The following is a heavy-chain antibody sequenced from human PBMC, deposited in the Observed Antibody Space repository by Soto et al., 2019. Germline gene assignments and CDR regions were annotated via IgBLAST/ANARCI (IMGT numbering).Heavy chain of an antibody. CDR1: GGSFSGYY. D-gene: IGHD6-13*01. CDR3: ARGSTAAGDGMDV. V-gene: IGHV4-34*01. CDR2: INHSGST. J-gene: IGHJ6*02. Sequence: SETLSLTCAVYGGSFSGYYCIFIRHPPGKGLEWIGEINHSGSTNYNPSLKSRVTISVDTSKNQFSLKLSSVTAADTAVYYCARGSTAAGDGMDVWGQGTTVTVSS.